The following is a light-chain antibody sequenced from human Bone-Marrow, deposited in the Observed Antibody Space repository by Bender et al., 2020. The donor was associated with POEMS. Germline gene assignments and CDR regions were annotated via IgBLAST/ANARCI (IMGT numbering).Light chain of an antibody. CDR3: QSYDRIVV. CDR1: SGSIASAF. V-gene: IGLV6-57*04. J-gene: IGLJ2*01. CDR2: DDK. Sequence: NFMLTQSHSVSESLGKTVTISCTRSSGSIASAFVQWFQQRPGSAPSTVICDDKQRPSGVPDRFSGSIDSSSNSASLTISGLKAEDEAVYYCQSYDRIVVFGGGTKVTVL.